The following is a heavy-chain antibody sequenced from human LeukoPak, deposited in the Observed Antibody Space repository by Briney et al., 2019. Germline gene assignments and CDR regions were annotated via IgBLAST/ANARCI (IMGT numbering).Heavy chain of an antibody. CDR2: IGGSGDRT. V-gene: IGHV3-23*01. J-gene: IGHJ4*02. CDR3: AKDPVVYHGGSGWHYFDY. CDR1: GLTFSSYA. D-gene: IGHD6-19*01. Sequence: GGSLRLSCAVSGLTFSSYAMSRVRQAPGRGPEWVSTIGGSGDRTYYADSVKGRFTISRDNSKNTLYLQMNSLRAEDTALYYCAKDPVVYHGGSGWHYFDYWGQGTLVTVSS.